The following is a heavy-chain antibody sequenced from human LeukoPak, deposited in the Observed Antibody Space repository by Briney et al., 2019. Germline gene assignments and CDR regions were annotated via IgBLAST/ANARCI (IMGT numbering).Heavy chain of an antibody. CDR2: SSAYNGNT. V-gene: IGHV1-18*01. CDR1: GYTFTSYG. J-gene: IGHJ4*02. Sequence: GASVKVSCKASGYTFTSYGISWVRQAPGQGLEGVGWSSAYNGNTNYAQKLQGRVTMTTDTSTSTAYMELRSLRSDDTAVYYCARALRHIVATIHDYWGQGTLVTVSS. CDR3: ARALRHIVATIHDY. D-gene: IGHD5-12*01.